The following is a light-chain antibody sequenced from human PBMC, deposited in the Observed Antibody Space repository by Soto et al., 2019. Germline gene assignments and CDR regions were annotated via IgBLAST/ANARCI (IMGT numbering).Light chain of an antibody. CDR2: EVS. Sequence: QSVLTQPASVSGSPGHSITISCTGTSSDVGGYNYVSWYQQHPGKAPKVMIYEVSNRPSGVSNRFSGSKSGNTASLTISGLQDEDEADYFCSSYTSSSVIFGGGTKLTVL. V-gene: IGLV2-14*01. CDR1: SSDVGGYNY. CDR3: SSYTSSSVI. J-gene: IGLJ2*01.